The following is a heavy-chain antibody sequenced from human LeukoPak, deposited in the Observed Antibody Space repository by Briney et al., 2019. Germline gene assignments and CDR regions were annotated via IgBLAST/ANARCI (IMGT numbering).Heavy chain of an antibody. CDR3: VRDRYGDYSFDS. Sequence: GGSLRLSCAASGFTFSSYAMNWVRQGPGKGLEWVSVISGNADSTNYADSVKGRFTISRDNSKTTLYLQMNSLRAEDTAIYYCVRDRYGDYSFDSWGQGILVTVSS. V-gene: IGHV3-23*01. D-gene: IGHD4-17*01. CDR2: ISGNADST. CDR1: GFTFSSYA. J-gene: IGHJ4*02.